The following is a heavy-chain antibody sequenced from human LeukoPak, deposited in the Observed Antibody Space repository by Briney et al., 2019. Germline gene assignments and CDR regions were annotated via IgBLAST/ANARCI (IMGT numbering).Heavy chain of an antibody. D-gene: IGHD6-19*01. Sequence: PGGSLRLSCAASGFTFSSYAMSWVRQAPGKGLEWVSAISGSGGGTYYADSVKGRFTISRDNSKNTLYLQMNSLRAEDTAVYYCAKDLGTYSSGWLVYWGQGTLVTVSS. J-gene: IGHJ4*02. CDR2: ISGSGGGT. CDR3: AKDLGTYSSGWLVY. CDR1: GFTFSSYA. V-gene: IGHV3-23*01.